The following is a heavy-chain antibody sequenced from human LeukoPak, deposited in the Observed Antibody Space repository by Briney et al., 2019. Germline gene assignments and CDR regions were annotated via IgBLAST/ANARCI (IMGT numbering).Heavy chain of an antibody. CDR2: IYYSGST. D-gene: IGHD1-26*01. V-gene: IGHV4-39*01. CDR3: ARHELAGNGGYFDY. J-gene: IGHJ4*02. CDR1: GGSISSSSYY. Sequence: SETLSLTCTVSGGSISSSSYYWGWIRQPPGKGLEWIGSIYYSGSTYYNPSLKSRVTISVDTSKNQFSLKLSSVTAADAAVYYCARHELAGNGGYFDYWGQGTLVTVSS.